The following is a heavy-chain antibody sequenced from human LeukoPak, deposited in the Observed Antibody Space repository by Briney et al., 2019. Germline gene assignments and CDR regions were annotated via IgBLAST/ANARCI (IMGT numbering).Heavy chain of an antibody. CDR1: GVIFSNHA. Sequence: GGSLWLSCAASGVIFSNHAIHWVRRAPGKGLEYVSAINGNGGGTYNADSVKGGFTISRDNSKNTLYLQMSSLRADDTAVYYCVRAIVGATLDYWGQGTLVTVSS. V-gene: IGHV3-64D*06. J-gene: IGHJ4*02. D-gene: IGHD1-26*01. CDR2: INGNGGGT. CDR3: VRAIVGATLDY.